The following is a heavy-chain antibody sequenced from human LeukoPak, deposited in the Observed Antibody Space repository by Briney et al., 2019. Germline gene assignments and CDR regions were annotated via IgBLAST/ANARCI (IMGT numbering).Heavy chain of an antibody. Sequence: PGGSLRLSCAASGFIFSSHGMNWVRQAPGKGLEWVSGISPSGDITYYADSVKGRFTISRDNSKNTVYLQMNSLRAEDTAVYYCARWIAVAGNDYWGQGTLVTVSS. CDR2: ISPSGDIT. J-gene: IGHJ4*02. CDR1: GFIFSSHG. D-gene: IGHD6-19*01. V-gene: IGHV3-23*01. CDR3: ARWIAVAGNDY.